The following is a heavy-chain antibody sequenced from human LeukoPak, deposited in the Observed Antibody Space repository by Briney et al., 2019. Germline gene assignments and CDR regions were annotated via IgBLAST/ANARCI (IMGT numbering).Heavy chain of an antibody. V-gene: IGHV3-30-3*01. CDR1: GFTFSSYA. J-gene: IGHJ4*02. Sequence: GGSLRLSCAASGFTFSSYAMHWVRQAPGKGLEWVAVISYDGSNKYYADSVKGRFTISRDNSKNTLYLQMNSLRAEDTAVYYCARDRYSSGYYLDYWRQGTLVTVSS. CDR3: ARDRYSSGYYLDY. D-gene: IGHD3-22*01. CDR2: ISYDGSNK.